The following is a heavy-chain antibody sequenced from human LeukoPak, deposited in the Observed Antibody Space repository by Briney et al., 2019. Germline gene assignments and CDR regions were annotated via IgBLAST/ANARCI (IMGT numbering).Heavy chain of an antibody. CDR3: ATFPSSSSGGYYYYYMDV. Sequence: ASVKVSCKASGYTFTSYGISWVRQAPGQGLEWMGWISAYNGNTNYAQKLQGRVTMTTDTSTSTAYMELRSLRSDDTAVYYCATFPSSSSGGYYYYYMDVWGKGTTVTVSS. CDR1: GYTFTSYG. CDR2: ISAYNGNT. V-gene: IGHV1-18*01. J-gene: IGHJ6*03. D-gene: IGHD6-6*01.